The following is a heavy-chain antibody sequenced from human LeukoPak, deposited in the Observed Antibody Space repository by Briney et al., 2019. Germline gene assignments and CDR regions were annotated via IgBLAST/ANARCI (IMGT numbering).Heavy chain of an antibody. D-gene: IGHD1/OR15-1a*01. J-gene: IGHJ4*02. Sequence: SETLSLTCTVSGGSISSYYWSWIRQPPGKGLEWIGYIYYTGSTNYNPFLKSRVTISVDTSKNQFSLKLTSVTAADTAVYYCARVEQLVLFHWGQGTLVTVSS. V-gene: IGHV4-59*01. CDR3: ARVEQLVLFH. CDR2: IYYTGST. CDR1: GGSISSYY.